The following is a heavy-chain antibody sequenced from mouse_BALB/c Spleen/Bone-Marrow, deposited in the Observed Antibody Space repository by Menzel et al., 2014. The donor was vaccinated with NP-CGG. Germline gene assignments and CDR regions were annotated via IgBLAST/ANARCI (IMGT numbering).Heavy chain of an antibody. Sequence: EVQGVESGGGLVQPGGSLRLSCAPSGFTFTDYYMNWVRQPPGKALEWLGFISNKANGYTTEYSASVKSRFTISRDNSQNILYLQMNTLRADDSATYYCARDKGRVFFDYWGQGTTLTVSS. V-gene: IGHV7-3*02. CDR3: ARDKGRVFFDY. CDR2: ISNKANGYTT. J-gene: IGHJ2*01. CDR1: GFTFTDYY.